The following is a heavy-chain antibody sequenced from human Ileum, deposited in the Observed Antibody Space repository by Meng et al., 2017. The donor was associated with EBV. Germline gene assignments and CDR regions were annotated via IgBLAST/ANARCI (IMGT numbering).Heavy chain of an antibody. CDR1: GGSFSSRKYY. D-gene: IGHD1-26*01. CDR2: IYYSGTT. V-gene: IGHV4-39*07. Sequence: QLQLQESGPGLVKPSGTLALTCSASGGSFSSRKYYWGWIRQPPGKALEWIASIYYSGTTYYNPSLQSRVSISVAKSKNQVSLNMTSMTAADTAVYYCASRELAPFDYWGQGTLVTVSS. CDR3: ASRELAPFDY. J-gene: IGHJ4*02.